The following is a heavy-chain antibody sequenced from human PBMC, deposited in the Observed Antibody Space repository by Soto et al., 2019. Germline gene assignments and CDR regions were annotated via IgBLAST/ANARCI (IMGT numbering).Heavy chain of an antibody. CDR3: AAETKSYFYGMDV. J-gene: IGHJ6*02. CDR2: ISYDGSNK. Sequence: QVQLVESGGGVVQPGRSLRLSCAASGLTFSSCAMHWVRQAPGKGLEWVALISYDGSNKYYVDSVKGRFTISRDNSKNTLDLQMNSLREEDTAVYYCAAETKSYFYGMDVCGQGTTITVSS. V-gene: IGHV3-30*03. CDR1: GLTFSSCA.